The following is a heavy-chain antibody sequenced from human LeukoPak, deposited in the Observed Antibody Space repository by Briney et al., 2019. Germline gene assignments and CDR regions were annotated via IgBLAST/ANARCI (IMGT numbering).Heavy chain of an antibody. V-gene: IGHV4-59*01. D-gene: IGHD5-18*01. CDR1: GGSISSYY. CDR2: IYYSGST. J-gene: IGHJ4*02. CDR3: ARGATSHVDTAMAH. Sequence: PSETLSLTCTVSGGSISSYYWSWIRQPPGKGLEWIGYIYYSGSTNYNPSLKSRVTISVDTSKNQFSLKLSSVTAADTAVHYCARGATSHVDTAMAHWGQGTLVTVSS.